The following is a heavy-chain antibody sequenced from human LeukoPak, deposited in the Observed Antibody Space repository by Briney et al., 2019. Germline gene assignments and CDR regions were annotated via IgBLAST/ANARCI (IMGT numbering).Heavy chain of an antibody. CDR3: GRIGWATTVFGDFDGPADWFDP. Sequence: SETLSLTCTVSGASIRSYYWTFIRQPPGKGLEWIGSFYYSGNTNYNPSLKSRVTISVDTSKNQFSLRLSSVTAADTAVYYCGRIGWATTVFGDFDGPADWFDPWGQGTLVTVSS. D-gene: IGHD3-10*02. CDR2: FYYSGNT. CDR1: GASIRSYY. J-gene: IGHJ5*02. V-gene: IGHV4-59*01.